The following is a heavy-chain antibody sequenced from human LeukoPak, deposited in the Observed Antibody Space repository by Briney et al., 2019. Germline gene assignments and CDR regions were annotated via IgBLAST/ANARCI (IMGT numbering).Heavy chain of an antibody. CDR1: GGSISSGSYS. CDR2: IYTSGST. CDR3: AREKIAYYDNSGRGWFDP. Sequence: SQTLSLTCTVSGGSISSGSYSWSWIRQPAGKGLEWIGRIYTSGSTNYNPSLKSRVTISVDTSKKQFSLKLSSVTAAHTAVYYCAREKIAYYDNSGRGWFDPWGQGTLVTVSS. V-gene: IGHV4-61*02. J-gene: IGHJ5*02. D-gene: IGHD3-22*01.